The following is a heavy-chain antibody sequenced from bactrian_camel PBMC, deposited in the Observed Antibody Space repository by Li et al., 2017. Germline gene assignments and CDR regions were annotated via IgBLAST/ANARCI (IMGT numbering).Heavy chain of an antibody. J-gene: IGHJ4*01. Sequence: HVQLVESGGGSVQAGGSLRLSCVVSGFLYSNLCMAWFRQAAGKEREVVARIYAGGGNTYYSDSVKGRFTISHDNANDTTFLQMNSLMPEDSAMYYCAAKSPGGGWYSPGSYNYWGQGTQV. V-gene: IGHV3S54*01. CDR3: AAKSPGGGWYSPGSYNY. CDR2: IYAGGGNT. CDR1: GFLYSNLC. D-gene: IGHD6*01.